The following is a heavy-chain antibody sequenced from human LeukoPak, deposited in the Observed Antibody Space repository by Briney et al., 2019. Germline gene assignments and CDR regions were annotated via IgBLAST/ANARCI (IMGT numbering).Heavy chain of an antibody. CDR3: ARGAGRYCSSTSCYSNWSDP. V-gene: IGHV1-8*03. J-gene: IGHJ5*02. CDR2: MNPNSGNT. Sequence: ASVKVSCKASGYTFTSYDINWVRQATGQGLEWTGWMNPNSGNTGYAQKFQGRVTITRNTSISTAYMELSSLRSEDTAVYYCARGAGRYCSSTSCYSNWSDPWGQGTLVTVSS. D-gene: IGHD2-2*01. CDR1: GYTFTSYD.